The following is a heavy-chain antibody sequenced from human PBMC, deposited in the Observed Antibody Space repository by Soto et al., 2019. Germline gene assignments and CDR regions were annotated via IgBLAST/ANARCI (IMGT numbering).Heavy chain of an antibody. V-gene: IGHV3-21*01. D-gene: IGHD2-15*01. J-gene: IGHJ4*02. CDR3: AKAPEGYKNNWAAGWSDY. Sequence: GGSLRLSCAVSGFTFSSHTMNWVRQAPGNGLEWVSCIDSSSTYKYYADSVKGRFTISRDNAKNSLSLQMDSLRAEDTAVYYCAKAPEGYKNNWAAGWSDYWGQGTLVTVSS. CDR1: GFTFSSHT. CDR2: IDSSSTYK.